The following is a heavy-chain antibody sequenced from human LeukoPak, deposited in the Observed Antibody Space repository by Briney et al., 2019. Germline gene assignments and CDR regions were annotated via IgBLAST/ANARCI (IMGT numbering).Heavy chain of an antibody. Sequence: PGGSLRLSCAASGFTLSSYAMSWARQAPGKGLEWVSAISGSGGSTYYADSVKGRFTISRDNSKSTLYLQMSSLRAEDTAIYYCAKVANGGGDYWGQGTLVTVSS. D-gene: IGHD2-8*01. J-gene: IGHJ4*02. V-gene: IGHV3-23*01. CDR2: ISGSGGST. CDR1: GFTLSSYA. CDR3: AKVANGGGDY.